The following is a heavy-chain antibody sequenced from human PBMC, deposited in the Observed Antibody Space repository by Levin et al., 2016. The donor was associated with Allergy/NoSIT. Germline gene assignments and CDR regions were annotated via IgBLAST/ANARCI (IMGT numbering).Heavy chain of an antibody. V-gene: IGHV3-7*04. D-gene: IGHD3-9*01. J-gene: IGHJ6*02. Sequence: VRQMPGKGLEWVANIKPDGSEKYYVDSVKGRFTISRDNAKNSLYLQMNSLRAEDTAVYYCVGEMGDILTGYPDTYGMDVWGQGTTVTVSS. CDR3: VGEMGDILTGYPDTYGMDV. CDR2: IKPDGSEK.